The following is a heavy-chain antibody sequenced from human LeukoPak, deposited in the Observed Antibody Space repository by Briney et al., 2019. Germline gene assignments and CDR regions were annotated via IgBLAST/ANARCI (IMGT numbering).Heavy chain of an antibody. J-gene: IGHJ4*02. CDR3: VRDRGWNCFDY. V-gene: IGHV3-74*01. Sequence: GVSLRLSSAASGFTFSSYWMHWVRHDRSKGLVWVSRINIDGTSTAYADSVKGRFTVSRDNAKNTLYLQMDSLRAEDTAVYFCVRDRGWNCFDYWGQGTLVTVSS. CDR2: INIDGTST. D-gene: IGHD6-19*01. CDR1: GFTFSSYW.